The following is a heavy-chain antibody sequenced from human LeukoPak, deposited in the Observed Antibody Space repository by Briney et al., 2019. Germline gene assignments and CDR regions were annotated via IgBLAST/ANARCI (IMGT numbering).Heavy chain of an antibody. CDR3: ARGILGSYSSWPHY. J-gene: IGHJ4*02. D-gene: IGHD1-26*01. Sequence: GASVKVSCKASGYTFTSYDINWVRQATAQGLEWMGWMNPNSGNTGYSQKFQGRVTMTRNTSISTAYMELSSLSSEATAVYYCARGILGSYSSWPHYWGQGTLVTVSS. CDR2: MNPNSGNT. CDR1: GYTFTSYD. V-gene: IGHV1-8*01.